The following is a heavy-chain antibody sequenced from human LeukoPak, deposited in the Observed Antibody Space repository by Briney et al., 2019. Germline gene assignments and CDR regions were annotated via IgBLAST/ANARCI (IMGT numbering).Heavy chain of an antibody. Sequence: GGSLRLSCAASGFTFSIYSMNWVRQAPGKGLEWVSSISYSSSYIYYADSVKGRFTISRDNAKNSLYLQMNSLRAEDTAVYYCARTVVTLGLYFDYWGQGTLVTVSS. CDR2: ISYSSSYI. CDR3: ARTVVTLGLYFDY. V-gene: IGHV3-21*01. CDR1: GFTFSIYS. J-gene: IGHJ4*02. D-gene: IGHD4-23*01.